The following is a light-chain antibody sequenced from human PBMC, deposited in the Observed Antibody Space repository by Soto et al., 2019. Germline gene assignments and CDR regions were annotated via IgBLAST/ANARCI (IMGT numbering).Light chain of an antibody. J-gene: IGLJ1*01. CDR3: TSYTRTSSTTYG. Sequence: QSVLTQPASVSGSPGQSITISCTGTSSDVGGYNYVSWYQQHPSKAPKLMIYDVSNRPSGVSNRFSGSKSGNTASLTISGLQAEDEADYYCTSYTRTSSTTYGFGTGTKVTVL. V-gene: IGLV2-14*01. CDR2: DVS. CDR1: SSDVGGYNY.